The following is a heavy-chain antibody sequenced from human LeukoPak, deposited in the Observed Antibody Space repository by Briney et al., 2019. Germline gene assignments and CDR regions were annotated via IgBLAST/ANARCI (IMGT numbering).Heavy chain of an antibody. D-gene: IGHD2-2*01. Sequence: GASVKVSCKAPGGTFSSYAISWVRQAPGQGLEWMGGIIPIFGTANYAQKFQGRVTITTDESTSTAYMELSSLRSEDTAVYYCARAVRFVVVPAHAFDIWGQGTMATVSS. V-gene: IGHV1-69*05. CDR1: GGTFSSYA. CDR3: ARAVRFVVVPAHAFDI. J-gene: IGHJ3*02. CDR2: IIPIFGTA.